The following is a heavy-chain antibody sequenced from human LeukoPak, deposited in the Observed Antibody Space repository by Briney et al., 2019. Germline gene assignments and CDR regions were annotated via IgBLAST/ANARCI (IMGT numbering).Heavy chain of an antibody. Sequence: ASVKVSCKASGGTFSSYAISWVRQAPGQGLEWMGRIIPILGIANYAQKFQGRVTITADKSTSTAYMELSSLRSEDTAVYYCARVTYYYDSTDGWYFDLWGRGTLVTVSS. CDR1: GGTFSSYA. CDR2: IIPILGIA. J-gene: IGHJ2*01. CDR3: ARVTYYYDSTDGWYFDL. D-gene: IGHD3-22*01. V-gene: IGHV1-69*04.